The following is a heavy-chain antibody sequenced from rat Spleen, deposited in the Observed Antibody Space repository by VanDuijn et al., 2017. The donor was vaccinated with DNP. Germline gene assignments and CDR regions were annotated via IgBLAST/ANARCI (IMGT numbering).Heavy chain of an antibody. CDR2: INYSGST. CDR1: GFSITSNY. V-gene: IGHV3-1*01. CDR3: ARWGTYFDY. J-gene: IGHJ2*01. Sequence: EVQLQESGPGLVKPSQSLSLTCSVTGFSITSNYWAWIRKSPGNKMEWIGYINYSGSTGYNPSLKSRISITRDTSKNQFFLQLNSVTTEDTATYYCARWGTYFDYWGQGVMVTVSS.